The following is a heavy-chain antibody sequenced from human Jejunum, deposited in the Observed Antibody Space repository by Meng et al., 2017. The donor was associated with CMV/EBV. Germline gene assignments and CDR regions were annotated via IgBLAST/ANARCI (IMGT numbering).Heavy chain of an antibody. CDR3: AGDRGQADY. V-gene: IGHV4-39*01. Sequence: CTVSGGSISSSGYCWGWIRQPPGKGLEWIGNMYYSGSTYYNPSLQSRVTISLDTSKNQFSLKLSSVTAADTAVYYCAGDRGQADYWGQGTLVTVSS. J-gene: IGHJ4*02. CDR2: MYYSGST. CDR1: GGSISSSGYC. D-gene: IGHD3-10*01.